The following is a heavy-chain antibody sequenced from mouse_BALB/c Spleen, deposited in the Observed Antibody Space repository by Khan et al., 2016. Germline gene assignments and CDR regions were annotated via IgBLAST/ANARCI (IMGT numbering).Heavy chain of an antibody. CDR2: IDPENGDT. Sequence: VQLQQSGAELVRSGASVKLSCTASGFNIKDYYMHWVKQRPEQGLEWIGWIDPENGDTEYAPKFQGKATMTADTSSNTAYLQLSSLTSEDTAVYYCNAYTYEGYFDVWGQGTTLTVSS. CDR3: NAYTYEGYFDV. D-gene: IGHD2-12*01. CDR1: GFNIKDYY. V-gene: IGHV14-4*02. J-gene: IGHJ2*01.